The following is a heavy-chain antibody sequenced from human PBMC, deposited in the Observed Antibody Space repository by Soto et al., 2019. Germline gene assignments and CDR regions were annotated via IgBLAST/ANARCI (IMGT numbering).Heavy chain of an antibody. CDR1: GFSFITHW. J-gene: IGHJ3*01. Sequence: PGESLKISCKGSGFSFITHWIGWVRQMPGKGLEWMGVIYPGESNVRYSPSFQGQVSISDDKSTSTVYLQWSRLEASDSAIYFCARAPNNVNWFPEAFDVWGQGTKVTVSS. D-gene: IGHD3-9*01. V-gene: IGHV5-51*01. CDR2: IYPGESNV. CDR3: ARAPNNVNWFPEAFDV.